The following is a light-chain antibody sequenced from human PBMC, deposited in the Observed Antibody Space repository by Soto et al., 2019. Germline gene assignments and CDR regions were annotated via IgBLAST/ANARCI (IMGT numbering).Light chain of an antibody. CDR3: AAWDDSLNGPR. CDR1: SSNIGSNT. Sequence: QSVLTQPPSASGTPGQRVTIPCSGSSSNIGSNTVNWYQQLPGTAPKLLIYSNNQRPSGVPDRFSASKSGTSASLAISGLQSEDEADYYCAAWDDSLNGPRFGGGTKLTVL. J-gene: IGLJ2*01. CDR2: SNN. V-gene: IGLV1-44*01.